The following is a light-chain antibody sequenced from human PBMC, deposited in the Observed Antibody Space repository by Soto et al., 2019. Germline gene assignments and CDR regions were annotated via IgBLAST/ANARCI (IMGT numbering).Light chain of an antibody. CDR1: SSNIGSNY. J-gene: IGLJ2*01. CDR2: RDN. V-gene: IGLV1-47*01. Sequence: QSVLTQPPSASGTPGHRGTISCSGTSSNIGSNYVYWYQQLPGTGPELLIYRDNQRPSGVPGRFSGSKSGTSASLAISGLRSEDEADYYWAAWDDSLDVVFGGGTKLTVL. CDR3: AAWDDSLDVV.